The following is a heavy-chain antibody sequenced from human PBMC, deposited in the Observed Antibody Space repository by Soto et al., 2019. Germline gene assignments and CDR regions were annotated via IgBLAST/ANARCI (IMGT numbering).Heavy chain of an antibody. J-gene: IGHJ4*02. CDR2: IRQDGSEK. V-gene: IGHV3-7*03. Sequence: EVQLVESGGDLVQPGGSLRLSCEASGFSFSSYWMTWVRQAPGKRLEYVAIIRQDGSEKKYVDSVMGRFTISSDNAKTSSYLQMNSLRDVDTAVYYFMTTTRYRPVDYWGQGTLVTVSS. D-gene: IGHD3-16*01. CDR3: MTTTRYRPVDY. CDR1: GFSFSSYW.